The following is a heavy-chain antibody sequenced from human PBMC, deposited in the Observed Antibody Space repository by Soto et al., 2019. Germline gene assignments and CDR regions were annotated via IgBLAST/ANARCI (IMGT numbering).Heavy chain of an antibody. D-gene: IGHD3-3*01. J-gene: IGHJ6*02. V-gene: IGHV1-69*12. CDR2: IIPIFGTA. Sequence: QVQLVQSGAEVKKPGSSVKVSCKASGGTFSSYAISWVRQAPGQGLEWMGGIIPIFGTANYAQKFQGRVRITADEARSPAYMEVRSLRSEDTAVYYCGGGDYDCWSGPGGGMDVWGQGTTVTVSS. CDR3: GGGDYDCWSGPGGGMDV. CDR1: GGTFSSYA.